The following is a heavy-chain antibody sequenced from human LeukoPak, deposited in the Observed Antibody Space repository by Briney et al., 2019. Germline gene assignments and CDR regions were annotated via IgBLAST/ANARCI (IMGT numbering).Heavy chain of an antibody. Sequence: GSLRLSCAASGFTFSNYAMNWVRQAPGKGLEWVSGISYSGGSTYYADSVKGRFTISRDNSKNTLFLQVNSLRAEDTAIYYCAKVALNHYVWGSDRSPLGYWGQGTLVTVSS. CDR2: ISYSGGST. D-gene: IGHD3-16*02. J-gene: IGHJ4*02. CDR1: GFTFSNYA. V-gene: IGHV3-23*01. CDR3: AKVALNHYVWGSDRSPLGY.